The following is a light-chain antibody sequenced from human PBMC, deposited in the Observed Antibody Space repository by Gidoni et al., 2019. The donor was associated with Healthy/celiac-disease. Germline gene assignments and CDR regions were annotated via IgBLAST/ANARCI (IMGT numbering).Light chain of an antibody. J-gene: IGKJ4*01. V-gene: IGKV1-33*01. CDR2: DAS. Sequence: DIKMTKSPSSLSASVGDRVTITCQASQDISNYLKWYQQKPGKAPKLLIYDASNLETGVPSRFSGSGSRTDFTFTISSLPPEDIATYYCQQYDNLPSFGGGTKVEIQ. CDR1: QDISNY. CDR3: QQYDNLPS.